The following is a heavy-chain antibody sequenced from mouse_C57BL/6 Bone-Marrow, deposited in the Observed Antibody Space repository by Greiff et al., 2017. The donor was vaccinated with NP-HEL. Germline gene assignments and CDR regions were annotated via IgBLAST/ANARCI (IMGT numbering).Heavy chain of an antibody. J-gene: IGHJ4*01. CDR1: GFTFKDYY. CDR2: IDPEDGDT. D-gene: IGHD2-14*01. CDR3: TTLGTASAMDY. V-gene: IGHV14-4*01. Sequence: EVQLQQSGAELVRPGASVKLSCTASGFTFKDYYMHWVKQRPEQGLEWIGWIDPEDGDTEYASKFQGKATITGDTSSNTAYLQLSSLTSEDTAVYYCTTLGTASAMDYWGQGTSVTVSS.